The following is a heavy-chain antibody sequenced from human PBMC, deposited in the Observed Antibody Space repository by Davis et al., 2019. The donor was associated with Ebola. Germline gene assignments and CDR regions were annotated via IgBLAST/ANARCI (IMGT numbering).Heavy chain of an antibody. Sequence: HTGGSLRLSCAASGFSFSDSWMHWVRQAPGKGLVWVSRINGDGTLITYADSVKGRFTISRDNAKNTLYLQMNSLRAEDTAVYYCARDSGDIVVVPAAFDPWGQGTLVTVSS. D-gene: IGHD2-2*01. CDR1: GFSFSDSW. J-gene: IGHJ5*02. CDR2: INGDGTLI. V-gene: IGHV3-74*01. CDR3: ARDSGDIVVVPAAFDP.